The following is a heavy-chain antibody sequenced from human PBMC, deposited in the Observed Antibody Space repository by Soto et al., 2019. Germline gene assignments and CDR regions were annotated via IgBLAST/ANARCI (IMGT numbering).Heavy chain of an antibody. J-gene: IGHJ4*02. D-gene: IGHD3-22*01. V-gene: IGHV4-30-2*01. CDR2: IYHSGST. Sequence: PSETLSLTCAVSGGSISSGGYSWSWIRQPPGKGLEWIGYIYHSGSTYYNPSLKSRVTISVDRSKNQFSLKLSSVTAADTAVYYCARDLGSSGLVFDYWGQGTLVTVSS. CDR1: GGSISSGGYS. CDR3: ARDLGSSGLVFDY.